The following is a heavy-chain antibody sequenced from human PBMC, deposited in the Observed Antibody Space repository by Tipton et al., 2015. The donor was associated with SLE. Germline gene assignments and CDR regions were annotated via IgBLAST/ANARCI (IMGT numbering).Heavy chain of an antibody. Sequence: TLSLTCTVSGGSITSYYWSWIRQPPGKGLEWIGYIYYSGSTNYNPSLKSRVTISVDTSKNQFSLKVSSVTAADTAVYYCARDHGGSYYGWFDPWGQGTLVTVSS. CDR3: ARDHGGSYYGWFDP. D-gene: IGHD1-26*01. J-gene: IGHJ5*02. V-gene: IGHV4-59*01. CDR1: GGSITSYY. CDR2: IYYSGST.